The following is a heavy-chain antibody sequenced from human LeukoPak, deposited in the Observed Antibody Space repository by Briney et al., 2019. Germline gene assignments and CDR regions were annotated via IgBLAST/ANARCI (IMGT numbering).Heavy chain of an antibody. CDR3: AKVRVGGDCSAGSCYPFDC. D-gene: IGHD2-15*01. CDR2: ISGSGGNT. J-gene: IGHJ4*02. CDR1: GFTFSSYA. V-gene: IGHV3-23*01. Sequence: GGSLRLSCAASGFTFSSYAMTWVRQAPGKGLEWVSTISGSGGNTYYADSVRGRFTISRDNSKNTLYLQMNSLRAEDTAVYHCAKVRVGGDCSAGSCYPFDCWGQGTLVTVSS.